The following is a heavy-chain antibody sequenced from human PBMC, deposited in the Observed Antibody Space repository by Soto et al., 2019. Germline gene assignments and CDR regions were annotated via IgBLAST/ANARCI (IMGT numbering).Heavy chain of an antibody. Sequence: SETLSLTCTASGGSISSSSYYWGWIRQPPGKGLEWIGSIYYSGSTYYNPSLKSRVTISVDTSKNQFSLKLSSVTAADTAVYYCACGGARSGAYYYYGMDVWGQGTTVTVSS. CDR2: IYYSGST. CDR3: ACGGARSGAYYYYGMDV. J-gene: IGHJ6*02. V-gene: IGHV4-39*01. CDR1: GGSISSSSYY. D-gene: IGHD1-26*01.